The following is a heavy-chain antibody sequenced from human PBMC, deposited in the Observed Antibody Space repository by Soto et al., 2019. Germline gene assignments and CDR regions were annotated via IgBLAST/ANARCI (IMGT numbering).Heavy chain of an antibody. D-gene: IGHD5-18*01. J-gene: IGHJ4*02. CDR3: ARDGIQLWFDY. CDR2: ISSSGSTI. Sequence: GGSLRLSCAASGFTFSSYEMNWVRQAPGKGLEWVSYISSSGSTIYYADSVKGRFTISRDNAKNSLYLQMNSLRAEDTAVYYCARDGIQLWFDYWGPGTMVTVSS. CDR1: GFTFSSYE. V-gene: IGHV3-48*03.